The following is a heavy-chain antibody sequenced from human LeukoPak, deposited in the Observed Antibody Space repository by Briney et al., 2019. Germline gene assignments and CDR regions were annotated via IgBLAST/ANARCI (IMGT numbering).Heavy chain of an antibody. CDR1: GFTFSSYA. D-gene: IGHD3-3*01. CDR2: ISGSGGST. V-gene: IGHV3-23*01. J-gene: IGHJ6*02. CDR3: AKDHPSYDFWSGYAGGYYYGMDV. Sequence: GGSLRLSCAASGFTFSSYAMSWVRQAPGKGLEWVSAISGSGGSTYYADSVKGRFTISRDNSKNTLYLQMNSLRAGDTAVYYCAKDHPSYDFWSGYAGGYYYGMDVWGQGTTVTVSS.